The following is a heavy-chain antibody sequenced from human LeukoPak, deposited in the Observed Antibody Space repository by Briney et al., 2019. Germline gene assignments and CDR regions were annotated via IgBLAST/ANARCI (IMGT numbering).Heavy chain of an antibody. CDR3: AKDLTLFGVGSAFDH. J-gene: IGHJ4*02. D-gene: IGHD3-3*01. V-gene: IGHV3-23*01. CDR2: LSGSGGST. CDR1: GGSISSGGYS. Sequence: PSETLSLTCAVSGGSISSGGYSWSWVRQAPGKGLEWVSILSGSGGSTNFADSVKGRFTISRDNSKNTLYLQMNSLRAEDTAIYYCAKDLTLFGVGSAFDHWGQGTLVTVSS.